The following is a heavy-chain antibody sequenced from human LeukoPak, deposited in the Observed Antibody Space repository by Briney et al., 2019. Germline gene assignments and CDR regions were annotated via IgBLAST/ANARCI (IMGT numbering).Heavy chain of an antibody. CDR3: VKDGDDSGSYLVY. CDR1: RFTFSSYG. D-gene: IGHD1-26*01. J-gene: IGHJ4*02. V-gene: IGHV3-30*02. CDR2: IPFDGNNK. Sequence: PGGSLTLSCAASRFTFSSYGMHWVRQAPGKGLEWVAFIPFDGNNKYYADSVKGRFTISRDNSKNTLYLQMNSLRAEDTAVYYCVKDGDDSGSYLVYWGQGTLVTVSS.